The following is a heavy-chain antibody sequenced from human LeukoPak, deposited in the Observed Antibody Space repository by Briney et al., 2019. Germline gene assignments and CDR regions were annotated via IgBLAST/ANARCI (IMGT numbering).Heavy chain of an antibody. V-gene: IGHV3-23*01. CDR1: GFTFSSYA. CDR3: AKWITMVRGVYYGMDV. J-gene: IGHJ6*02. D-gene: IGHD3-10*01. CDR2: ISGSGGST. Sequence: GGSLRLSCAASGFTFSSYAMSWVRQAPGKGLEWVSAISGSGGSTYYADSVKGRFTISRDNSKNTLYLQMNSLRAEDTAVYYCAKWITMVRGVYYGMDVWGQGTTVTVSS.